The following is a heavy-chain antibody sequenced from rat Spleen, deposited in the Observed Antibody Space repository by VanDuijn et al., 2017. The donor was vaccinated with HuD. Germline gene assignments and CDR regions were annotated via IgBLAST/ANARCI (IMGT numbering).Heavy chain of an antibody. CDR3: ARRHYGYTDYFDY. D-gene: IGHD1-9*01. Sequence: EVQLVESGGGLVQPGRSLKLSCAASGFTFNNYVMAWVRQAPTKGLEWVAAISYDGISTYYRDSVRARFTISSDNAKTTLYLQMDSLRSEDTATYHCARRHYGYTDYFDYWGQGVMVTVSS. CDR1: GFTFNNYV. J-gene: IGHJ2*01. V-gene: IGHV5-29*01. CDR2: ISYDGIST.